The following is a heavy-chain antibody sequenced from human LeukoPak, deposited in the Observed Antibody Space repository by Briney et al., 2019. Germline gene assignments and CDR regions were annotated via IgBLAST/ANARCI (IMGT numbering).Heavy chain of an antibody. V-gene: IGHV4-61*05. Sequence: SETLSLTCSVSGVSITSTTHYWGWIRQPPGKGLEWIGRIYTSGSTNYNPSLKSRVTMSVDTSKNQFSLKLSSVTAADTAVYYCARAGIVGATTEGDYYGMDVWGQGTTVTVSS. D-gene: IGHD1-26*01. J-gene: IGHJ6*02. CDR1: GVSITSTTHY. CDR2: IYTSGST. CDR3: ARAGIVGATTEGDYYGMDV.